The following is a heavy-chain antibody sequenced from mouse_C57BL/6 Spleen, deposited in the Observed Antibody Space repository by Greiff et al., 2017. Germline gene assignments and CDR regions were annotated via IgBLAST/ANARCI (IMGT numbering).Heavy chain of an antibody. J-gene: IGHJ2*01. V-gene: IGHV1-82*01. CDR1: GYAFSSSW. Sequence: QVQLQQSGPELVKPGASVKISCKASGYAFSSSWMNWVKQRPGTGLEWIGRIYPGDGDTNYNGKFKGKATLTADKSSSTAYMRLSSLTSEDSAVYFCARGWGHFDYWGQGTTLTVSS. D-gene: IGHD1-1*02. CDR3: ARGWGHFDY. CDR2: IYPGDGDT.